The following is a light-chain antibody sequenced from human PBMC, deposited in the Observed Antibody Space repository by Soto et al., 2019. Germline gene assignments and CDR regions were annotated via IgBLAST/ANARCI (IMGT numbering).Light chain of an antibody. CDR2: TNN. J-gene: IGLJ1*01. V-gene: IGLV1-44*01. CDR1: TSNIGSNP. Sequence: QSALAQPPSVSGTPGQTVTISCSGSTSNIGSNPVNWYQQLPGTAPRLLISTNNQRPSGVPDRFSGSRSGTSASLAISGLQSEDEADYYCAAWDDRLNGPSYVFGTGTKVTV. CDR3: AAWDDRLNGPSYV.